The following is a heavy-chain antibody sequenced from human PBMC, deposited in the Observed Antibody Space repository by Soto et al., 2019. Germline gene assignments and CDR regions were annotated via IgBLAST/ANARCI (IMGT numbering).Heavy chain of an antibody. V-gene: IGHV3-21*01. Sequence: EVQLVESGGGLVKPGGSLRLSCAASGFTFSSYSMNWVRQAPGKGLEWVSSISSSSSYIYYADSVKGRFTISRDNAKNSLYLQMNSLRAEDTAVYYCARQHTVTTFYYYYYMDVWGKGTTVTVSS. CDR1: GFTFSSYS. CDR3: ARQHTVTTFYYYYYMDV. D-gene: IGHD4-4*01. J-gene: IGHJ6*03. CDR2: ISSSSSYI.